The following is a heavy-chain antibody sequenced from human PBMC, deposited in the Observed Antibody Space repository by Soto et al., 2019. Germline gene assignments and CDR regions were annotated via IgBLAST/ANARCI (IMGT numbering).Heavy chain of an antibody. D-gene: IGHD1-26*01. CDR1: GGTFSSYA. V-gene: IGHV1-69*13. Sequence: SVKVSCKASGGTFSSYAISWVRQAPGQGLEWMGGIIPIFGTANYAQKFQGRVTITADESTSTAYMELSSLRSEDTAVYYCATDPRVGATNYYYGMDVWGQGTTVTVSS. J-gene: IGHJ6*02. CDR3: ATDPRVGATNYYYGMDV. CDR2: IIPIFGTA.